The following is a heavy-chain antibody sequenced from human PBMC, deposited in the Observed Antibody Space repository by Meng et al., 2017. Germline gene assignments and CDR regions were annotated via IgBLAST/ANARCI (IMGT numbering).Heavy chain of an antibody. Sequence: VQTATCGAGANTPVSSVNVSVNASGGTFSSYPIPWVRQAPGQGLEWHGGITPIFATANDAQKLQGRVTNTADKSTSTAYMELSSLRSEDTDVSSCARLGPTDAFWGQGTLVTVSS. V-gene: IGHV1-69*06. CDR3: ARLGPTDAF. CDR2: ITPIFATA. CDR1: GGTFSSYP. J-gene: IGHJ4*02.